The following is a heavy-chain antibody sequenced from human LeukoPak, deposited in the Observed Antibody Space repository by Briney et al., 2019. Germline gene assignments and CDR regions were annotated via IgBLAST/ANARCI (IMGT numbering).Heavy chain of an antibody. D-gene: IGHD3-10*01. Sequence: GGSLRLSCAASGFIFSNYGMHWVRQAPGKGLEWVSSISTRSSYIYYADSVKGRFTISRDNARNSLSLQMNSLRAEDTAVYYCAARDSYGSGSYPIDYWGQGTLVTVSS. CDR2: ISTRSSYI. CDR3: AARDSYGSGSYPIDY. V-gene: IGHV3-21*01. J-gene: IGHJ4*02. CDR1: GFIFSNYG.